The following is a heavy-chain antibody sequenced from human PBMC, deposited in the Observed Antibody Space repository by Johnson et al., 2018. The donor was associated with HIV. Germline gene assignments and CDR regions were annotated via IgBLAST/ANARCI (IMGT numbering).Heavy chain of an antibody. V-gene: IGHV3-15*01. CDR2: IKRKTDGGTT. CDR1: GVTFSNAW. D-gene: IGHD2-15*01. J-gene: IGHJ3*02. Sequence: VQLVESGGGLIKPGGSLRLSCAASGVTFSNAWMSWVRQAPGKGLEWVGRIKRKTDGGTTDYAAPVKGRFTISRDDSKNNLYLQMNSLRAEDTAVYYCARDHLRRSHAFDIWGQGTMVTVSS. CDR3: ARDHLRRSHAFDI.